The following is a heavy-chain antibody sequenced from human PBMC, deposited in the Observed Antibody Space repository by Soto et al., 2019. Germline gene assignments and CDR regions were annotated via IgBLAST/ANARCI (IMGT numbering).Heavy chain of an antibody. J-gene: IGHJ6*03. CDR3: AKVSSYDFWSGYFVDYMDV. D-gene: IGHD3-3*01. V-gene: IGHV3-23*01. CDR2: ISGSGGST. CDR1: GFTFSSYA. Sequence: PEGSLRLSCAASGFTFSSYAMSWVRQAPGKGLEWVSAISGSGGSTYYADSVKGRFTISRDNSKNTLYLQMNSLRAEDTAVYYCAKVSSYDFWSGYFVDYMDVWGKGTTVTVSS.